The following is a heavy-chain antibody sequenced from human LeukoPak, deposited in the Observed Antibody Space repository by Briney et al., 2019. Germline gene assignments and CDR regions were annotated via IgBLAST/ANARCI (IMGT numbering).Heavy chain of an antibody. CDR2: ISSGSSYI. D-gene: IGHD3-22*01. J-gene: IGHJ4*02. CDR1: GFTFSSYS. V-gene: IGHV3-21*01. CDR3: AKDSALPDYYDSSGYSPRDY. Sequence: GGSLRLSCAASGFTFSSYSINWVRQAPGKGLEWVSSISSGSSYIYFADSMKGRFTISRDNSKNTLYLQMNSLRAEDTAVYYCAKDSALPDYYDSSGYSPRDYWGQGTLVTVSS.